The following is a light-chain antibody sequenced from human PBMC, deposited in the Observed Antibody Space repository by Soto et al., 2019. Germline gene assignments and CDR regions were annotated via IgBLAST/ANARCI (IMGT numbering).Light chain of an antibody. CDR2: GNN. CDR1: SSNIGTGYD. CDR3: QSYDDRLSTFV. Sequence: QSVLTKPPSVSGAPGRRVTISCTGSSSNIGTGYDVHWYQQLPGGAPRLLIYGNNNRPSGVPDRFSGSKSGTSASLAITGLQAEDEHVYFCQSYDDRLSTFVFGRGTQVPV. J-gene: IGLJ1*01. V-gene: IGLV1-40*01.